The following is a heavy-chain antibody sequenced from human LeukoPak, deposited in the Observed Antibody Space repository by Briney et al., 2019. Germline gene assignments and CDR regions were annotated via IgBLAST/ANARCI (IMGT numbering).Heavy chain of an antibody. CDR3: ARLRLGYHGSSGDRLDY. Sequence: SETLSLTCTASGGSINSSSYYWGWIGQPPGKGLAWIGSIYYSGSTYYNPSLKSRVTISVDTSKNQFSLELSSVTAADTAVYYCARLRLGYHGSSGDRLDYWGQGTLVTVSS. J-gene: IGHJ4*02. CDR1: GGSINSSSYY. V-gene: IGHV4-39*01. D-gene: IGHD3-22*01. CDR2: IYYSGST.